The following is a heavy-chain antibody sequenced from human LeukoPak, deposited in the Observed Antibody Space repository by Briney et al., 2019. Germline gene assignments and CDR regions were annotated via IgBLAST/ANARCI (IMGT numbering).Heavy chain of an antibody. CDR2: INPNSGGT. Sequence: ASVKVSCKASGYTFTGDYMHWVRQAPGQGLEWMGWINPNSGGTDYVQKFQGRVAMTRDTSISTAYMELSSLISDDTAVYYCARAWFGESAYYFDYWGQGTLVTVSS. J-gene: IGHJ4*02. D-gene: IGHD3-10*01. CDR1: GYTFTGDY. CDR3: ARAWFGESAYYFDY. V-gene: IGHV1-2*02.